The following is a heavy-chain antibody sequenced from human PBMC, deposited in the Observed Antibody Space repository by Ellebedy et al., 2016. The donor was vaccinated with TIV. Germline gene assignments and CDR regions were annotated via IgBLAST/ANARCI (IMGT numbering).Heavy chain of an antibody. J-gene: IGHJ6*02. V-gene: IGHV1-2*02. Sequence: AASVKVSCKASGYTFTGYYMHWVRQAPGQGLEWMGWINPNSGGTNYAQKFQGRVTMTRDTSISTAYMELSRLRSDDTAVYYCASEVYYYGSGTHYGMDVWGQGTTVTVSS. D-gene: IGHD3-10*01. CDR1: GYTFTGYY. CDR3: ASEVYYYGSGTHYGMDV. CDR2: INPNSGGT.